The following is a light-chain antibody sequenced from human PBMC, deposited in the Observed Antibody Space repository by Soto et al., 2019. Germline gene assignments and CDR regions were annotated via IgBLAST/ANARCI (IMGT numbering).Light chain of an antibody. CDR3: HQYHNFPRT. Sequence: DIQMTQSPSTLSVSLVDRVTITCGASQTISSWLAWYQQKPGKAPKLLIYKASTLTSGVPSRFSGSGSGTEFTLTVSSLQPDDFAIYYCHQYHNFPRTFGQGTKVDIK. J-gene: IGKJ1*01. CDR2: KAS. CDR1: QTISSW. V-gene: IGKV1-5*03.